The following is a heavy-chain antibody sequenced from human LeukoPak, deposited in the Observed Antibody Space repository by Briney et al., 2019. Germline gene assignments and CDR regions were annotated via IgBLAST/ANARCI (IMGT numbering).Heavy chain of an antibody. Sequence: PGGSLRLSCAASGFTFTGFFMSWLRQAPGKGLEWVANINRDGTETYYVGSVKGRFTISIDNAKNSVYLQVNSLRTEDTAIYYCARSRWPEDLWGRGTLVTVSS. CDR1: GFTFTGFF. CDR3: ARSRWPEDL. J-gene: IGHJ5*02. D-gene: IGHD4-23*01. CDR2: INRDGTET. V-gene: IGHV3-7*01.